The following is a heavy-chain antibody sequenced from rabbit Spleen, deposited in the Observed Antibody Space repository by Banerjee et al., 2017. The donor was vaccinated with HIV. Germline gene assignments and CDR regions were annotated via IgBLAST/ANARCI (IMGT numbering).Heavy chain of an antibody. Sequence: QEQLVESGGGLVQPEGSLTLTCKASGFSFSSGYFMCWVRQAPGKGLEWIACIYTGSSGSTYYASWAKGRFTISKTSSTTVTLQMTSLTAADTATYFCARETSSGWGVVSYYFNLWGPGTLVTVS. CDR3: ARETSSGWGVVSYYFNL. CDR1: GFSFSSGYF. D-gene: IGHD4-1*01. V-gene: IGHV1S45*01. CDR2: IYTGSSGST. J-gene: IGHJ4*01.